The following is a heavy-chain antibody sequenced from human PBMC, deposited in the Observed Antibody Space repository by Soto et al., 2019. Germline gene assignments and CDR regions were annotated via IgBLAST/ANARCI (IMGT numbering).Heavy chain of an antibody. CDR3: AHRRVAARPDAFDV. CDR1: GFSLSTDGVG. J-gene: IGHJ3*01. Sequence: QITLKEFGPTLVKPRETLTLTCTFSGFSLSTDGVGVGWIRQPPGKAPQWLALIYWNGDLRYNPSLNSRLTITKDTSKNQVVLTMTDMDPLDTATYYCAHRRVAARPDAFDVWGQGAMVSVSS. CDR2: IYWNGDL. D-gene: IGHD6-6*01. V-gene: IGHV2-5*01.